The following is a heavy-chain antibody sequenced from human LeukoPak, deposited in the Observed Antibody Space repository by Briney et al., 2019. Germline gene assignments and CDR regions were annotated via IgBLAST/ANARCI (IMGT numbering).Heavy chain of an antibody. J-gene: IGHJ5*02. CDR2: ISAYNGNT. V-gene: IGHV1-18*01. D-gene: IGHD3-3*01. Sequence: ASVKVSCKASGYTFTSYGISWVRQAPGQGLEWMGWISAYNGNTNYARKLQGRVTMTTDTSTSTAYMELRSLRSDDTAVYYCARALRFSLDANWFDPWGQGTLVTVSS. CDR1: GYTFTSYG. CDR3: ARALRFSLDANWFDP.